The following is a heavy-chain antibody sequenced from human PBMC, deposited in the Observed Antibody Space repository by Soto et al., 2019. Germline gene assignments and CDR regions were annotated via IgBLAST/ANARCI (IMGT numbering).Heavy chain of an antibody. V-gene: IGHV3-21*01. J-gene: IGHJ4*02. CDR2: ISSSSSYI. CDR3: ARDPEGPDSSGSARTDY. Sequence: GGSLRLSCAASGFSFGVYWMSWVRQAPGKGLEWVSSISSSSSYIYYADSVKGRFTISRDNAKNSLYLQMNSLRAEDTAVYYCARDPEGPDSSGSARTDYWGQGTLVTVSS. CDR1: GFSFGVYW. D-gene: IGHD3-22*01.